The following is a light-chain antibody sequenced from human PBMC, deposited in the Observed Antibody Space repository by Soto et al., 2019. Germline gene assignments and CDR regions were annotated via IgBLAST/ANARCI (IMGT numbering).Light chain of an antibody. CDR3: QHYGTSPRT. CDR2: ATS. V-gene: IGKV3-20*01. CDR1: QSFSSSY. J-gene: IGKJ1*01. Sequence: EIVLTQSPGTLSLSPGERASLSCRGSQSFSSSYLAWYQQKPGQATRLLIYATSSRATGIPDRFDGSGSQTDFTLTINRLEPEDFAVYYYQHYGTSPRTFVQGTRVE.